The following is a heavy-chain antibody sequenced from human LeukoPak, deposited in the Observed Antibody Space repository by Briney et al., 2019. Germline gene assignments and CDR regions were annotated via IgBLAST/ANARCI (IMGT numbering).Heavy chain of an antibody. Sequence: ASQTLSLTCTVSGGSISSGDYYWSWIRQPPGKGLEWIGYIYYSGSTYYNPSLKSRVTISVDTSKNQFSLKLSSVTAADTAVYYCARVTSDYYDSSGYGLDYWGQGTLVTVSS. D-gene: IGHD3-22*01. CDR1: GGSISSGDYY. J-gene: IGHJ4*02. CDR2: IYYSGST. CDR3: ARVTSDYYDSSGYGLDY. V-gene: IGHV4-30-4*01.